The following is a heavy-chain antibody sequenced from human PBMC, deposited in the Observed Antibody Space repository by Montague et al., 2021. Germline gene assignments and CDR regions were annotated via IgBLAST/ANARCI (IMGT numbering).Heavy chain of an antibody. Sequence: SLRLSCAASGFTFSTYWMHWVRQAPGKGLVWVSRINTDGSSTNYADSVKGRFTISRDNAKNTLYLQMNSLRAEDTAVYYCTRAADVCSTTTCDAFDNWGQGTPVTVSS. CDR2: INTDGSST. V-gene: IGHV3-74*01. CDR3: TRAADVCSTTTCDAFDN. CDR1: GFTFSTYW. J-gene: IGHJ4*02. D-gene: IGHD2-2*01.